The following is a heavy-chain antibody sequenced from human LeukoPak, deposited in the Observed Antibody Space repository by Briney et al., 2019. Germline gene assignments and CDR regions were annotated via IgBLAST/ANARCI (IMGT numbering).Heavy chain of an antibody. CDR1: GFTFSNYA. J-gene: IGHJ2*01. CDR3: AKGASWYFDL. Sequence: GGSLRLSCAASGFTFSNYAMHWVRQAPGKGLEWVAVISYDGSNKYYADSVKGRFTISRDNSKNTLYLQMNSLRAEDTAVYYCAKGASWYFDLWGRGTLVTVSS. V-gene: IGHV3-30*04. CDR2: ISYDGSNK.